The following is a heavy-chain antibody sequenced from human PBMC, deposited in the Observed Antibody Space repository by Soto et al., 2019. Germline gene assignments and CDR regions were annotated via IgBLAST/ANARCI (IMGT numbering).Heavy chain of an antibody. Sequence: ASVKVSCKASGGTFSSYAISWVRQAPGQGLEWMGGIIPIFGTANYAQKFQGRVTITADESTSTAYMELSSLRSEDTAVYYCAFNRGKDGYDDLYYYGMDVWGQGTTVTVSS. D-gene: IGHD5-12*01. V-gene: IGHV1-69*13. CDR3: AFNRGKDGYDDLYYYGMDV. J-gene: IGHJ6*02. CDR2: IIPIFGTA. CDR1: GGTFSSYA.